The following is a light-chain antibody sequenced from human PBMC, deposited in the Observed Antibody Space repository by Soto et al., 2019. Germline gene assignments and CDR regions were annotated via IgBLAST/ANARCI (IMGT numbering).Light chain of an antibody. CDR2: GAS. J-gene: IGKJ1*01. V-gene: IGKV3-20*01. Sequence: EIVLTQSPGTLSLSPGERATLSCRASQNVSSSYLAWYQQKAGQAPRLLIYGASSRATGIPDRFSGSGSGTDFTLTISRLEPEDFAVYYCQQYGSSSWTFGQGTKVEVK. CDR3: QQYGSSSWT. CDR1: QNVSSSY.